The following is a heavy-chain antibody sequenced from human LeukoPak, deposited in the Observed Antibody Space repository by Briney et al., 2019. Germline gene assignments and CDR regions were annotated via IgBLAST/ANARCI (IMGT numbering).Heavy chain of an antibody. D-gene: IGHD6-25*01. V-gene: IGHV4-59*01. J-gene: IGHJ5*02. CDR3: ARGQRRLSWFDP. Sequence: PSETLSLTCTVSGGSISSYYWSWIRQPPGKGLEWIGFIYYSGTTNYNPSLKSRVTISVDTSKNQFSLKLSSVTAADTAVYYCARGQRRLSWFDPWGQGTLVTVSS. CDR1: GGSISSYY. CDR2: IYYSGTT.